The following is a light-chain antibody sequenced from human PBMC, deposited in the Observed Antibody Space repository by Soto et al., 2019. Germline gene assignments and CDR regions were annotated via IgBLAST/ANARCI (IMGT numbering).Light chain of an antibody. CDR3: SSYIDNNTPV. J-gene: IGLJ3*02. Sequence: QSVLTQPASVSGSPGQSVTISCTGTTTDIGNYNYVSWYQHHPGKAPRLLIYEVRNRPSGVSTRFSGSESGNTASLTISGLQAEDEADYYCSSYIDNNTPVFGGGTKVTVL. CDR1: TTDIGNYNY. CDR2: EVR. V-gene: IGLV2-14*01.